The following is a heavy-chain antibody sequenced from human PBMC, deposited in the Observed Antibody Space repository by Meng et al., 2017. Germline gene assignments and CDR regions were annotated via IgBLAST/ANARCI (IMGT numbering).Heavy chain of an antibody. J-gene: IGHJ4*02. CDR2: IKQDGSEK. CDR1: GFTFSSYW. V-gene: IGHV3-7*01. CDR3: ARDDYYDSSGYYSGGDY. Sequence: GESLKISCAASGFTFSSYWMSWVSQAPGKGLEWVANIKQDGSEKYYVDSVKGRFTISRDNAKNSLYLQMNSLRAEDTAVYYCARDDYYDSSGYYSGGDYWGQGTLVTVSS. D-gene: IGHD3-22*01.